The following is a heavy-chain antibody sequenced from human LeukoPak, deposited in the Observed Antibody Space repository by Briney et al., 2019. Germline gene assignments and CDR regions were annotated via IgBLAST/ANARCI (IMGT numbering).Heavy chain of an antibody. J-gene: IGHJ3*02. CDR2: IKSKTDGGTT. D-gene: IGHD1-26*01. CDR3: TTGGIVGATSAFDI. Sequence: PGGSLRLSCAASGFSFSNAWMSWVREAPGKGLEWVGRIKSKTDGGTTDYAAPVKGRFTISRDDSKNTLYLQMNSLKTEDTAVYYCTTGGIVGATSAFDIWGQGTMVTVSS. V-gene: IGHV3-15*01. CDR1: GFSFSNAW.